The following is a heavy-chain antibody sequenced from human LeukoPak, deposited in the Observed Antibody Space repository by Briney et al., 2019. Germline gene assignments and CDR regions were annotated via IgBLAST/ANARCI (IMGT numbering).Heavy chain of an antibody. Sequence: ASVKVSCKASGYTFTSYDINWVRQATGQGLEWMGWMNPNSGNTGYAQKFQGRVTITTDASISTASMELSGLRSEDTALYYCAREGLDYWGQGTLVTVSS. J-gene: IGHJ4*02. CDR3: AREGLDY. V-gene: IGHV1-8*01. CDR2: MNPNSGNT. CDR1: GYTFTSYD.